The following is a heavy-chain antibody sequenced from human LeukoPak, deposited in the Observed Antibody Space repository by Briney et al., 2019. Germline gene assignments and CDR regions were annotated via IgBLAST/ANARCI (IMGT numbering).Heavy chain of an antibody. D-gene: IGHD3-9*01. CDR1: GFTFSSYG. V-gene: IGHV3-33*01. CDR2: IWYDGSNK. J-gene: IGHJ4*02. Sequence: GGSLRLSCAASGFTFSSYGMHWVRQAPGKGLEWVAVIWYDGSNKYYADSVKGRFTISRDNSKNTLYLQMNSLRAEDTAVYYCAGIPLRYFDWLFAFDYWGQGTLVTVSS. CDR3: AGIPLRYFDWLFAFDY.